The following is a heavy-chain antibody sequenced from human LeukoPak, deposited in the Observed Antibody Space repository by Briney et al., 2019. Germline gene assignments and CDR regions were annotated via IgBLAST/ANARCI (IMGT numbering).Heavy chain of an antibody. Sequence: TGGSLRLSCTVSGFTFSSYGMHWVRQAPGKGLEWVAVISYDGLTKYYADSVKGRFTISRDNAKNTLYLQMNSLRVEDTAVYYCARDLDGYRSGNGAWGQGTLVTVSS. D-gene: IGHD5-12*01. CDR1: GFTFSSYG. CDR2: ISYDGLTK. CDR3: ARDLDGYRSGNGA. J-gene: IGHJ5*02. V-gene: IGHV3-33*01.